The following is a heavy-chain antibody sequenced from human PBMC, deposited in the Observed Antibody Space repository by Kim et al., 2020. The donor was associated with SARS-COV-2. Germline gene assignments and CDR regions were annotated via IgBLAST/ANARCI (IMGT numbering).Heavy chain of an antibody. V-gene: IGHV3-30-3*01. J-gene: IGHJ4*02. CDR3: ARGDPAAGTLLDY. CDR2: ISYDGSNK. Sequence: GGSLRLSCAASGFTFSSYAMHWVRQAPGKGLEWVAVISYDGSNKYYADSVKGRFTISRDNSKNTLYLQMNSLRAEDTAVYYCARGDPAAGTLLDYWGQGTLVTVSS. D-gene: IGHD6-13*01. CDR1: GFTFSSYA.